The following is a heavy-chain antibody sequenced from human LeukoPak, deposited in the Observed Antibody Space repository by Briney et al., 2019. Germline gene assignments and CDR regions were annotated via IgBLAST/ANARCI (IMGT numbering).Heavy chain of an antibody. CDR1: GFTFSSYS. V-gene: IGHV3-21*01. D-gene: IGHD6-13*01. CDR2: ISSSSSYI. CDR3: ARDSRSSSWSPDY. J-gene: IGHJ4*02. Sequence: GGSLRLSCAASGFTFSSYSMNWVRQAPGKGLEWVSSISSSSSYIYYADSVKGRFTISRDNAKNSLYLQMNSLRAEDTAVYYGARDSRSSSWSPDYWGQGTLVTVSS.